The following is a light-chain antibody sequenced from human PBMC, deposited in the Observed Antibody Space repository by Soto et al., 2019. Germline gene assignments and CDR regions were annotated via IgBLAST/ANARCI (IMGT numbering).Light chain of an antibody. J-gene: IGKJ2*01. CDR2: GAS. CDR1: QSVSSSY. V-gene: IGKV3-20*01. Sequence: EIGLTKAPGTLSLSPGERATLSCRARQSVSSSYLAWYQQKPGQAPRLPIYGASSRATGIPDRFSGSGSGTDFTLTISRLEPDDFAVYYCQQYGSSSYNFSQGTQLEIK. CDR3: QQYGSSSYN.